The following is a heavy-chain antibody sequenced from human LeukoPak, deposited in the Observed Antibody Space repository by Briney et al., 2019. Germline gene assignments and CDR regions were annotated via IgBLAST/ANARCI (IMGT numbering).Heavy chain of an antibody. CDR2: ISGGGDTT. V-gene: IGHV3-23*01. D-gene: IGHD3-9*01. J-gene: IGHJ5*02. Sequence: GGSLRLSCAASGFTFYSCAMRWVRQAPGKGLEWVASISGGGDTTYSADSVKGRFTTSRDNSKNTLFLQMNSLRAEDTAVYYCAKTGDSSDWHPRNWFDPWGQGTLVIVSS. CDR3: AKTGDSSDWHPRNWFDP. CDR1: GFTFYSCA.